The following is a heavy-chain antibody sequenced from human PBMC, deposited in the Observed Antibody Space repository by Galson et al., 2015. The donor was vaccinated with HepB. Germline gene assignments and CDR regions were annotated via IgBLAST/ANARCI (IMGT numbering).Heavy chain of an antibody. D-gene: IGHD2-15*01. Sequence: SLRLSCAASGFTFSNYAMSWVRQAPGKGLERVSAISGSGGGTIYADSVEGRFTISRDNSKNTLYLQMNSLRAEDTAIYYCVKGARAYCGGGSCYYLDYWGQGTLVTVSS. CDR1: GFTFSNYA. V-gene: IGHV3-23*01. J-gene: IGHJ4*02. CDR3: VKGARAYCGGGSCYYLDY. CDR2: ISGSGGGT.